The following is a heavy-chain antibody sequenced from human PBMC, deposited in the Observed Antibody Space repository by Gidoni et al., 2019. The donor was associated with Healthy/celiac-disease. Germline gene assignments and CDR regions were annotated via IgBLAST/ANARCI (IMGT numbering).Heavy chain of an antibody. CDR3: ARGFSYYDFWSGYLEAYYFDY. J-gene: IGHJ4*02. V-gene: IGHV3-48*02. CDR2: ISSSSSTI. Sequence: EVQLVESGGGLVQPGGSLRLSCAASGFTFSSYSMNWVRQAPGKGLEWVSYISSSSSTIYYADSVKGRFTISRDNAKNSLYLQMNSLRDEDTAVYYCARGFSYYDFWSGYLEAYYFDYWGQGTLVTVSS. D-gene: IGHD3-3*01. CDR1: GFTFSSYS.